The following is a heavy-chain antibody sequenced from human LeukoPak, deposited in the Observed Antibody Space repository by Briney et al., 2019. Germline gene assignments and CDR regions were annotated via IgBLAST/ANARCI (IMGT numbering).Heavy chain of an antibody. Sequence: SETLSLTCTVSGGSISSHYWSWIRQPPGKGLEWIGYISYSGSTNYNPSLKSRVTISIDTSKNQFSLNLRSVTAADTAVYYCATESSGWTDFDYWGQGILVTVSS. CDR1: GGSISSHY. CDR3: ATESSGWTDFDY. J-gene: IGHJ4*02. CDR2: ISYSGST. V-gene: IGHV4-59*11. D-gene: IGHD6-19*01.